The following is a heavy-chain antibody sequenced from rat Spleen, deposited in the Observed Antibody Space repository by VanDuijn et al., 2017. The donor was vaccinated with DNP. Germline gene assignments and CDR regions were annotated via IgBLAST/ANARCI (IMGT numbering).Heavy chain of an antibody. CDR3: ARRAYYGLSFYFDF. V-gene: IGHV5-22*01. CDR2: ISYEGSST. J-gene: IGHJ2*01. Sequence: EVQLVESGGGLVQPGNSLKLSCAASGFTFSDYAMAWVRQSPKKGLEWVATISYEGSSTYYGDSVKGRFTFSRDIAKSTLYLQMNSLRSEDTATYYCARRAYYGLSFYFDFWGQGVMVTVSS. CDR1: GFTFSDYA. D-gene: IGHD1-6*01.